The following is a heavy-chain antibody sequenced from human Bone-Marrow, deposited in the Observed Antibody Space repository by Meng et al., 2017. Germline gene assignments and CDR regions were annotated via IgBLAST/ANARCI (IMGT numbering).Heavy chain of an antibody. CDR3: ARVRVEYWYFDL. V-gene: IGHV4-4*02. J-gene: IGHJ2*01. CDR2: IYHSGST. Sequence: GLGPSYPSGTLSPTCAVSGGAISSSNGWSWVRKPPGKGLEWIGEIYHSGSTNYNPSLKSRVTISVDKSKNQFSLKLSSVTAADTAVYYCARVRVEYWYFDLWGRGTLVTVSS. CDR1: GGAISSSNG.